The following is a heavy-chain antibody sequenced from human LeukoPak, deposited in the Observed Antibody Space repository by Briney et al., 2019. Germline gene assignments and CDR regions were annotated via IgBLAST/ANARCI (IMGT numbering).Heavy chain of an antibody. Sequence: ASVKVSCKASGYTFAGYYMHWVRQAPGQGLEWMGWINPNSGGTNYAQKFQGRVTMTRDTSISTAYMELSRLRSDDTAVYYCARDQRVRDAFDIWGQGTMVTVSS. V-gene: IGHV1-2*02. D-gene: IGHD3-22*01. CDR1: GYTFAGYY. CDR2: INPNSGGT. J-gene: IGHJ3*02. CDR3: ARDQRVRDAFDI.